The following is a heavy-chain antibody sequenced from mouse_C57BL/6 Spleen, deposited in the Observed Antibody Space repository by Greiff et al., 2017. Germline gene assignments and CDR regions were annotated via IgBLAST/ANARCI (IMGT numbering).Heavy chain of an antibody. J-gene: IGHJ4*01. CDR2: IPPNSGST. Sequence: QVQLQQPGAELVKPGASVKLSCKASGYTFTSYWMHWVKQRPGQGLEWIGMIPPNSGSTNYNEKFKSKATLTVDKSSSTAYMQLSSLTSEDSAVYYCARRDYYGSSYGYAMDYWGQGTSVTVSS. CDR3: ARRDYYGSSYGYAMDY. V-gene: IGHV1-64*01. D-gene: IGHD1-1*01. CDR1: GYTFTSYW.